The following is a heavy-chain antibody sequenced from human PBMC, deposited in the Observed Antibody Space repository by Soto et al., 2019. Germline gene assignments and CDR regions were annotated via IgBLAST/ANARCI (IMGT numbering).Heavy chain of an antibody. CDR2: ICYSGST. D-gene: IGHD2-2*01. CDR3: ARVPAANYSYYMDV. V-gene: IGHV4-59*01. J-gene: IGHJ6*03. CDR1: GGSISSYY. Sequence: SETLSLTCTVSGGSISSYYWSWIRQPPGKGLEWIGYICYSGSTNYNPSLKTRVTISVDTSKKQFSLRLGSVTAADTAVYYCARVPAANYSYYMDVWGKGTTVTVSS.